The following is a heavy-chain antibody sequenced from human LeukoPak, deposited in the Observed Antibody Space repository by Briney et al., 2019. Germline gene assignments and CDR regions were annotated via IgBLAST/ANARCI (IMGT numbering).Heavy chain of an antibody. D-gene: IGHD6-19*01. J-gene: IGHJ3*02. V-gene: IGHV4-4*07. CDR3: ATHRSGWYRGGALDI. Sequence: EPSETLSLTCTVSGGSISSYYWSWIRQPAGKGLEWIGRIYTSGSTNYNPSLKSRVTISVDTSKNQFSLKLSSVTAADTAVYYCATHRSGWYRGGALDIWGQGTMVTVSS. CDR2: IYTSGST. CDR1: GGSISSYY.